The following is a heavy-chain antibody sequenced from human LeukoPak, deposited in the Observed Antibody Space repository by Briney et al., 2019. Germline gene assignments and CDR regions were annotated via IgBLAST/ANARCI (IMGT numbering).Heavy chain of an antibody. CDR3: ARDPNRYSSTVYFDY. V-gene: IGHV1-18*01. CDR2: ITAYNGNT. Sequence: VASVKVSCKASGYTFTSYGINWVRQAPGQGLEWMGWITAYNGNTNYAQKLQGRVTMTTDTSTSTAYMELRSLRSDDTAVYYCARDPNRYSSTVYFDYWGQGTLVTVSS. CDR1: GYTFTSYG. D-gene: IGHD2-21*01. J-gene: IGHJ4*02.